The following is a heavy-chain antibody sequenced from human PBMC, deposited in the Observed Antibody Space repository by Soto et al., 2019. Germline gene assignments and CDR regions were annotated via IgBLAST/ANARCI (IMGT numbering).Heavy chain of an antibody. CDR3: ARVGRTAVAAGAFDI. D-gene: IGHD6-19*01. Sequence: ASVKVSCKASGYTFTSYAMHWVRQAPGQRLEWMGWINAGNGNTKYSQKFQGRVTITRDTSASTAYMELSSLRSEDTAVYYCARVGRTAVAAGAFDIWGQGTIVAVSS. CDR1: GYTFTSYA. J-gene: IGHJ3*02. CDR2: INAGNGNT. V-gene: IGHV1-3*01.